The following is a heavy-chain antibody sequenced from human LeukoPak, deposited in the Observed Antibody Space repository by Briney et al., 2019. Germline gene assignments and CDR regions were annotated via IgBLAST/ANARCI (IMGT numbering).Heavy chain of an antibody. CDR3: AKDSGPYTSGYYGH. Sequence: PGGSLRLSCAASRFNFSDSYMSWIRQAPGKGLEWDSYISSSGDYTAYADSVQGRFTISRDNAKNSLYLQVNSLRAEDTAVYYCAKDSGPYTSGYYGHWGQGTLVTVSS. D-gene: IGHD3-22*01. V-gene: IGHV3-11*05. J-gene: IGHJ4*02. CDR2: ISSSGDYT. CDR1: RFNFSDSY.